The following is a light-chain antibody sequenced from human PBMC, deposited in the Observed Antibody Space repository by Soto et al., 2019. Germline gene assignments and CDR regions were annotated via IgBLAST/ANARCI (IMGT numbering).Light chain of an antibody. J-gene: IGLJ1*01. CDR2: EVS. CDR3: VINFV. CDR1: SSDVGGYNY. Sequence: QSVLTQPASVSGSPGQSISISCTGTSSDVGGYNYVSWYQHHPGKAPTLIIYEVSNRPSGVSSRFSGSKSGNTASLTISGLQDEDEADYYCVINFVLGNGTKVT. V-gene: IGLV2-14*01.